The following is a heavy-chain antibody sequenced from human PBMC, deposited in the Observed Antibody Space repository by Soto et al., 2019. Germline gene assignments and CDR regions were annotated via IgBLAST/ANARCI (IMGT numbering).Heavy chain of an antibody. V-gene: IGHV3-21*01. Sequence: EVQLVESGGGLVKPGGSLRLSCVASGFTFRTYTMNWVRQAPGKGLEWVSGIRGCSPYTFYAESVKGRFTISRDNAKNSLSLQMNSLGVEDTAVYYCARDRGYDAHDYYYNAMDVWGQGTTVTVSS. J-gene: IGHJ6*02. CDR1: GFTFRTYT. CDR2: IRGCSPYT. D-gene: IGHD2-15*01. CDR3: ARDRGYDAHDYYYNAMDV.